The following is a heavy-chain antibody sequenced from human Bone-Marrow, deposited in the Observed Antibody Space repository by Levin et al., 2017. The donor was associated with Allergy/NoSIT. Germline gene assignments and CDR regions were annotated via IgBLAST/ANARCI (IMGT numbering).Heavy chain of an antibody. CDR1: GFTFSSYA. V-gene: IGHV3-23*01. CDR3: AKLAVILVIPSAFDP. J-gene: IGHJ5*02. CDR2: ITGGGHDT. D-gene: IGHD2-21*01. Sequence: GGSLRLSCAATGFTFSSYAMAWVRQSPGRGLEWVAGITGGGHDTDYAESVRGRFTISRDNSKNTLYLQMNNLRTEDTAVYYCAKLAVILVIPSAFDPWGQGTLVTVSS.